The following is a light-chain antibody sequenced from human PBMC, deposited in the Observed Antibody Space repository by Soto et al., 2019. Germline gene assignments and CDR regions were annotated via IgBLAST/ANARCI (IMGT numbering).Light chain of an antibody. CDR1: QDISNY. CDR2: DAS. J-gene: IGKJ1*01. V-gene: IGKV1-33*01. CDR3: QQCDNLPVT. Sequence: DIQMTQSPSSLSASVGDRVTITCQASQDISNYLNWYQQKPGKAPKLLIYDASNLETGVPSRFSGSGSGTDFTFTISSLQPEDIATYYCQQCDNLPVTFGQGTKVEIK.